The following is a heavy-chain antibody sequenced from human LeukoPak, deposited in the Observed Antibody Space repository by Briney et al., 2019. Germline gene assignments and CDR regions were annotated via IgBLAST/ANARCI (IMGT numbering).Heavy chain of an antibody. CDR2: INHSGST. CDR1: GGSFSGYY. Sequence: KPSETLSLTCAVYGGSFSGYYWSWIRQPPGKGLEWIGEINHSGSTNYNPSLKSRVTISVDTSKNQFSLKLSSVTAADTAVYYCARVAYLFWSGYPRYPPGKGAFDIWGQGTMVTVSS. V-gene: IGHV4-34*01. D-gene: IGHD3-3*01. CDR3: ARVAYLFWSGYPRYPPGKGAFDI. J-gene: IGHJ3*02.